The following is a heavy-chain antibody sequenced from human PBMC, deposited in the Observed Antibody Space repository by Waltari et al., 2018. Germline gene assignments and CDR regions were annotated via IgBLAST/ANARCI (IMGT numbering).Heavy chain of an antibody. CDR3: TGKEQRGGPDY. CDR2: IRNKANNYAT. V-gene: IGHV3-73*01. D-gene: IGHD3-10*01. J-gene: IGHJ4*02. Sequence: VRQASGKGLEWVGRIRNKANNYATAYAASVKGRFTIFRDDSKNMAYLQMNSLKTEDTAVYYCTGKEQRGGPDYWGQGTLVTVSS.